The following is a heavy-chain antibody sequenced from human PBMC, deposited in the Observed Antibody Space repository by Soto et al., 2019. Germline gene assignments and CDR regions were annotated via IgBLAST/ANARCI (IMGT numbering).Heavy chain of an antibody. Sequence: QVQLVESGGGVVQPGRSLRLSCAASGFTFSSDGMHWVRQAPGKGLEWVAVISYDGSSQYYAVSVQGRFAISRDNSKNTLYLQMNSLRPEDTALYYWAKAIAHIAFDSWGQGTLVTVSS. CDR3: AKAIAHIAFDS. D-gene: IGHD2-21*01. V-gene: IGHV3-30*18. CDR2: ISYDGSSQ. CDR1: GFTFSSDG. J-gene: IGHJ4*02.